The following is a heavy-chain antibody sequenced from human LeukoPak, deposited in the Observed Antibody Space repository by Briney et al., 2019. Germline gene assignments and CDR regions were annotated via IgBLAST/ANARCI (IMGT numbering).Heavy chain of an antibody. CDR3: ARDRTGEPDY. CDR1: GFTFDKYA. Sequence: GGSLRLSCAASGFTFDKYAMHWVRQAPGKGLEWVSLIAADGINAFYADSVKGRFTISRDNAKNSLYLQMNSLRAEDTAVYYCARDRTGEPDYWGQGTLVTVSS. D-gene: IGHD7-27*01. CDR2: IAADGINA. J-gene: IGHJ4*02. V-gene: IGHV3-43*02.